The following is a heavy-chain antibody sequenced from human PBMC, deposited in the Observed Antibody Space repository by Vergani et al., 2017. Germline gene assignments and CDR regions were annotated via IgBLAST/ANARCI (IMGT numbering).Heavy chain of an antibody. CDR2: IRSKANSYAT. J-gene: IGHJ4*02. D-gene: IGHD2-21*02. CDR1: GFTFRGSA. V-gene: IGHV3-73*01. Sequence: EVQLVESGGGLVPPGGSLKLSCAASGFTFRGSAMHWVRQASGKGLEWVGRIRSKANSYATAYAASVKGRFTISRDDSKNTAYLQMNSLKTEDTAVYYCTRSPYCGGDCYSDWGQGTLVTVSS. CDR3: TRSPYCGGDCYSD.